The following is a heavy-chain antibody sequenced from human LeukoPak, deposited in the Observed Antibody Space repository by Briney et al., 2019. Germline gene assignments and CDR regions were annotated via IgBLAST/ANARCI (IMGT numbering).Heavy chain of an antibody. J-gene: IGHJ4*02. V-gene: IGHV1-3*01. D-gene: IGHD3-10*01. CDR2: INAGNGNT. CDR3: ARGIGELLGDY. Sequence: ASVKVSCKASGHTFTSYAMHWVRQAPGQRLEWMGWINAGNGNTKYSQKFQGRVTITRDTSASTAYMELSSLRSEDTAVYYCARGIGELLGDYWGQGTLVTVSS. CDR1: GHTFTSYA.